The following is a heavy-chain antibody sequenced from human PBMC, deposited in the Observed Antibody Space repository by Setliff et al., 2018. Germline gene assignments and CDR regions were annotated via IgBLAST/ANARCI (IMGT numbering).Heavy chain of an antibody. Sequence: SETLSLTCTVSGDSISRAKYYWSWIRQSAGKGLECLGRIYTDGSTKYNPSHNGRVTLSLDTAKNQFSLELRAVTAADTALYYCARENGYCSGGACYFMFDYWGQGTLVTVSS. CDR3: ARENGYCSGGACYFMFDY. V-gene: IGHV4-61*02. CDR1: GDSISRAKYY. D-gene: IGHD2-15*01. CDR2: IYTDGST. J-gene: IGHJ4*02.